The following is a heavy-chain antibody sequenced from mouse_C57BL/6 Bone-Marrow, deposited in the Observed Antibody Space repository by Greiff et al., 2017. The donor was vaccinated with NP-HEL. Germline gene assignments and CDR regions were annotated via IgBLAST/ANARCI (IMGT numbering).Heavy chain of an antibody. D-gene: IGHD4-1*01. CDR1: GYTFPEYT. V-gene: IGHV1-62-2*01. J-gene: IGHJ2*01. CDR2: FYPGSGSI. Sequence: VKLVESGAELVKPGASVKLSCKASGYTFPEYTIHWLKQRSGQGLEWIGWFYPGSGSIKYNEKFKDKATLTAAESSSPVSLELSRLTSEDSAVYFCAKHGPLLTGTWDWGQGTTLTVSS. CDR3: AKHGPLLTGTWD.